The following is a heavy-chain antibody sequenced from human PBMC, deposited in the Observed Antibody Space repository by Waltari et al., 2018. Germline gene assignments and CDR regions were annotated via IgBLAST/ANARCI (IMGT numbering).Heavy chain of an antibody. J-gene: IGHJ3*02. CDR2: IIPLFGKT. D-gene: IGHD6-13*01. CDR1: GGSFSNYA. CDR3: ARGSYSSSWFNLKAFHI. V-gene: IGHV1-69*01. Sequence: QVQLLQSGAEVKKPGSSVKVSCKASGGSFSNYAIRWGRQAPGQGLEWMGGIIPLFGKTNYAQKFQGRLTITADESTTIAYMDLSSLRFEDTAVYYCARGSYSSSWFNLKAFHIWGQGTMVTVSS.